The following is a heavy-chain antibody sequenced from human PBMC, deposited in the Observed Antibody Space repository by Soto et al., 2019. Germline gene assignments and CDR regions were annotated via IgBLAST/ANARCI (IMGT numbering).Heavy chain of an antibody. CDR3: AREPEDLNSNFDY. Sequence: GALRRACAACLFTCTRYSVNWRRHGPGKGLEWVSSISSTTNYIYYADSMKGRFTVSRDNAKNSVYLEMNRLSAEATAVSYCAREPEDLNSNFDYWPQGTLLSVYS. J-gene: IGHJ4*02. CDR1: LFTCTRYS. CDR2: ISSTTNYI. V-gene: IGHV3-21*01. D-gene: IGHD1-1*01.